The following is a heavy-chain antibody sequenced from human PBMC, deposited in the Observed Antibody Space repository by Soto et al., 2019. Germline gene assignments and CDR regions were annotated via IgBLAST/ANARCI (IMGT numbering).Heavy chain of an antibody. CDR1: GGSIRSGGYY. V-gene: IGHV4-61*02. CDR2: IYATGTT. J-gene: IGHJ5*02. CDR3: VRDGTKTLRDWFDP. Sequence: PSETLSLTCTVSGGSIRSGGYYWSWIRKSAGKGLEWIGRIYATGTTDYNPSLKSRVMMSVDTSKKQFSLKLRSVTAADTAVYYCVRDGTKTLRDWFDPWGQGISVTVSS. D-gene: IGHD1-1*01.